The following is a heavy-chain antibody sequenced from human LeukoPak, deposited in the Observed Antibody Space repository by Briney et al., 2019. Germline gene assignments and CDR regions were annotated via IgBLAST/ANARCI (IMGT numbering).Heavy chain of an antibody. CDR3: AKGDKMLTWRRTYNRFDP. CDR2: IKQDGTEK. J-gene: IGHJ5*02. V-gene: IGHV3-7*01. D-gene: IGHD3-16*01. CDR1: GFTFTTYW. Sequence: PRGSLRLSCAASGFTFTTYWMSWVRQAPGKGLEWVANIKQDGTEKYYVDSVKGRFTISRDNAKNSLYLQMNSLRVEDTAVYYCAKGDKMLTWRRTYNRFDPWGQGTLVTVSS.